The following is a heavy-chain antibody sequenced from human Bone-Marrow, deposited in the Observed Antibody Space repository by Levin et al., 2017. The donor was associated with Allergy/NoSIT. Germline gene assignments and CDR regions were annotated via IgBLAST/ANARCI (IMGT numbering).Heavy chain of an antibody. J-gene: IGHJ5*02. CDR2: INTKTGNP. D-gene: IGHD6-13*01. CDR1: GYTFSRYA. V-gene: IGHV7-4-1*02. CDR3: ARALSASWYDWFDP. Sequence: ASVKVSCKASGYTFSRYAMNWVRQAPGQGLEWMGWINTKTGNPTYAQGFTGRFVFSLDTSASTAYLQISSLKTEDTAVYYCARALSASWYDWFDPWGQGTLVTVSS.